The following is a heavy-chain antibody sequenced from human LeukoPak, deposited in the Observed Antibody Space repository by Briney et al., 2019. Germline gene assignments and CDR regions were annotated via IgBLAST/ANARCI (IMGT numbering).Heavy chain of an antibody. CDR1: GFTFSNYD. CDR3: ARGVLVPGDYFDY. CDR2: IGPAGHT. J-gene: IGHJ4*02. Sequence: GGSLRLSCVVSGFTFSNYDMHWVRQATGKGLDWFSAIGPAGHTYYPDSVKSRISTSKENSQKSLYLQMNSLRAGDTAVYYCARGVLVPGDYFDYWGQGTLVSVSS. D-gene: IGHD2-2*01. V-gene: IGHV3-13*01.